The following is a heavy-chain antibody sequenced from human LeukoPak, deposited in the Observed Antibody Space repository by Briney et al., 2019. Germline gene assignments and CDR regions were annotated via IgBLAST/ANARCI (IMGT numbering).Heavy chain of an antibody. CDR3: ATLQGRSSDY. Sequence: GGSLRLSCAASGFTFSSYSMNWVRQAPGKGLEWVSYISSSGSTIYYADSVKGRFTISRDNAKNSLYLQMNSLRAEDTAVYYCATLQGRSSDYWGQGTLVTVSS. V-gene: IGHV3-48*04. CDR2: ISSSGSTI. CDR1: GFTFSSYS. J-gene: IGHJ4*02.